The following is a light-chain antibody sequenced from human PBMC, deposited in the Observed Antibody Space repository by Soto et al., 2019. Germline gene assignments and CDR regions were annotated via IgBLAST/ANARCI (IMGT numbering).Light chain of an antibody. CDR1: QSVTSN. V-gene: IGKV3-15*01. CDR3: QQYDNWWT. Sequence: EIVMTQSPATLSVSPGERATLSCRASQSVTSNLAWYQKKPGQAPRLLIYGASTRATGIPARFSGSGSGTDFTLTISSLQSEDFAVYYCQQYDNWWTIGKGTRVEIK. J-gene: IGKJ1*01. CDR2: GAS.